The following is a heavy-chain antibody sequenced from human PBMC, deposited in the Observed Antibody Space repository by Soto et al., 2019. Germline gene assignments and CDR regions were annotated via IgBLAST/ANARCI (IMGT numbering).Heavy chain of an antibody. J-gene: IGHJ4*02. D-gene: IGHD1-26*01. V-gene: IGHV3-33*01. CDR2: IWHDGSNK. CDR1: GFTFNNYG. CDR3: TRAAFKGELLDD. Sequence: QVQLVESGGGVVQPGRSLRLSCAASGFTFNNYGMHWVRQAPGKGLEWVALIWHDGSNKGYADSVKGRFTISRDNSKNTLNLQMNSLRVEATAVYYCTRAAFKGELLDDWGQGTQVTVSS.